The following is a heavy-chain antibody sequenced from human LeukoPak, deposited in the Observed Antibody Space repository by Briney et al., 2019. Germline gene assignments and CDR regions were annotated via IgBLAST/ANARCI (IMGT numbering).Heavy chain of an antibody. J-gene: IGHJ4*02. CDR1: GGSISIYE. Sequence: MPSKTLSLTCTVPGGSISIYEWSWIPQPPGKGLEWIGFIYHSESPNHNPPLKRRVNIPVDTSKKQLARQLSSVTAADTAVYYCSRDRGGSGCWGQGTLVSVCS. V-gene: IGHV4-59*01. CDR2: IYHSESP. CDR3: SRDRGGSGC. D-gene: IGHD2-15*01.